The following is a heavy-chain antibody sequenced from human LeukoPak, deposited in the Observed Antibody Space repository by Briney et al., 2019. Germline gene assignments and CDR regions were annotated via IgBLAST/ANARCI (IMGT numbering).Heavy chain of an antibody. Sequence: PGGSLRLSCTDSGFTFSSYALAWVRQAPGKGLEWVAAVTSRGVGTHYADSVKGRFTISRDNSKNTIYLQMNSLRAEDTAIYYCGSDPNGDYVGALAYWGRGTLVTVSS. CDR2: VTSRGVGT. V-gene: IGHV3-23*01. CDR1: GFTFSSYA. D-gene: IGHD4-17*01. CDR3: GSDPNGDYVGALAY. J-gene: IGHJ4*01.